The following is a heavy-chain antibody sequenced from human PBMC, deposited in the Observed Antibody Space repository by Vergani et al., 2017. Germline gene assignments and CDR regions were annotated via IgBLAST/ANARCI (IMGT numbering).Heavy chain of an antibody. J-gene: IGHJ6*03. CDR1: GGTFSSYT. D-gene: IGHD3-3*01. Sequence: QVQLVQSGAEVKKPGSSVKVSCKASGGTFSSYTISWVRQAPGQGLEWMGGIIPIFGTANYAQKFQGRVTITADESTSTAYMELSRLRSDDTAVYYCARGTIFGVVIRRRDYYYMDVWGKGTTVTVSS. CDR3: ARGTIFGVVIRRRDYYYMDV. V-gene: IGHV1-69*12. CDR2: IIPIFGTA.